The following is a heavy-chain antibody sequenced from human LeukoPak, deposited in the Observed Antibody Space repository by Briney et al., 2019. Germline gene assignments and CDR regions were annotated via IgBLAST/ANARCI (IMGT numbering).Heavy chain of an antibody. V-gene: IGHV4-39*07. Sequence: SETLSLTCTVSTGSISSSSYYWGWIRQSPGKGLEWIGTVYHSGSTYYNPSLKSRVTISVDTSKNQFSLKLSSVTAADTAVYYCARAYHSSWYLNWFDPWGQGTLVTVSS. J-gene: IGHJ5*02. CDR2: VYHSGST. D-gene: IGHD6-13*01. CDR1: TGSISSSSYY. CDR3: ARAYHSSWYLNWFDP.